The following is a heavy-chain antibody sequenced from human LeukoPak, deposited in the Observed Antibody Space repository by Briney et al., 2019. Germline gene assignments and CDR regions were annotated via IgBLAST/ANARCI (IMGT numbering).Heavy chain of an antibody. CDR1: GGSFSGYS. D-gene: IGHD3-22*01. V-gene: IGHV4-34*01. CDR3: ARGPMRGWFDP. CDR2: INHSGSS. Sequence: PSETLSLTCAVYGGSFSGYSWNWVRQPPGKGLEGIGEINHSGSSNYNPSLKSRVTISLDASKRQFSLKLSSVTAGDTAVYYCARGPMRGWFDPWGQGTLVTVSS. J-gene: IGHJ5*02.